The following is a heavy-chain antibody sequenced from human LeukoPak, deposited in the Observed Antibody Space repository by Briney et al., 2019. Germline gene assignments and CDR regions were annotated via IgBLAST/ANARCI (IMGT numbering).Heavy chain of an antibody. CDR2: INHNGNVN. D-gene: IGHD3-16*01. Sequence: GGSLRLSCAASGFTFSSYRMNWARQAPGKGLEWVASINHNGNVNYYVDSVKGRFTISRDNAKYSLYLQMSNLRAEDTAVYFCARGGGLDVWGQGATVTVSS. V-gene: IGHV3-7*03. CDR1: GFTFSSYR. CDR3: ARGGGLDV. J-gene: IGHJ6*02.